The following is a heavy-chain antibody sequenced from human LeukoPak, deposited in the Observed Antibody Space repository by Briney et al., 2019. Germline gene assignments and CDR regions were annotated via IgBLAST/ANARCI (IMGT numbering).Heavy chain of an antibody. V-gene: IGHV1-2*02. CDR2: MNPNSGGT. D-gene: IGHD6-19*01. CDR3: ARQGSNSSGWYPVDD. J-gene: IGHJ4*02. CDR1: GYTFTAYY. Sequence: GASVKVSCKTSGYTFTAYYIHWLRQAPGQELEWMGWMNPNSGGTKYAQTFQGRVTLARDTSISTAYLELSSLTSDDTAVYFCARQGSNSSGWYPVDDWGQGTLVTVSS.